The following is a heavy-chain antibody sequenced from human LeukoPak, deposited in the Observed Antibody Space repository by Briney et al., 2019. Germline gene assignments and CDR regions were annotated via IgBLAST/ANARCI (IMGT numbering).Heavy chain of an antibody. D-gene: IGHD1/OR15-1a*01. CDR3: ARQKWEQQGRDYYFNGLDV. J-gene: IGHJ6*02. CDR1: GASISSRDW. Sequence: SETLSLTCAVSGASISSRDWWTWVRQPPGKGLEWLGEIYHSGGTIYDPSLKSRVTISIDKSKNQFSLKLTSVTAADTAVYYCARQKWEQQGRDYYFNGLDVWGPGTTVIVSS. CDR2: IYHSGGT. V-gene: IGHV4-4*02.